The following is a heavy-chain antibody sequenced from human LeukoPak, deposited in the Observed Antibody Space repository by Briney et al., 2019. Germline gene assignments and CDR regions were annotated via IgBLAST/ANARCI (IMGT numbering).Heavy chain of an antibody. J-gene: IGHJ4*02. Sequence: GASVKVSCKASGYTFTGYYMHWVRQAPGQGLEWMGWINPNSGGTNYAQKFQGRVTMTRDTSISTAYMELSRLRSDDTAVYYCARVLFGLVKGQYYFDYWGQGTLVTVSS. CDR3: ARVLFGLVKGQYYFDY. CDR1: GYTFTGYY. CDR2: INPNSGGT. D-gene: IGHD6-19*01. V-gene: IGHV1-2*02.